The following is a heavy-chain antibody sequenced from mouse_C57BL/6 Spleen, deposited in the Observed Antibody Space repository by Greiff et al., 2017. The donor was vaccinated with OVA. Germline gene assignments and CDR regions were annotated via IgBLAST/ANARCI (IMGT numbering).Heavy chain of an antibody. CDR2: IYPSDSET. D-gene: IGHD2-4*01. V-gene: IGHV1-61*01. J-gene: IGHJ1*03. CDR1: GYTFTSYW. CDR3: ARGGAYYDYRYFDV. Sequence: VQLQQPGAELVRPGSSVKLSCKASGYTFTSYWMDWVKQRPGQGLEWIGNIYPSDSETHYNQKFKDKATLTVDKSSSTAYMQLSSLTSEDSAVYYCARGGAYYDYRYFDVWGTGTTVTVSS.